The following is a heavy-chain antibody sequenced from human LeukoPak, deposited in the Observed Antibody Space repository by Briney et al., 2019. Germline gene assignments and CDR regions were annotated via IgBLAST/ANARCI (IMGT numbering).Heavy chain of an antibody. CDR3: ARQAMVRGVPEYFQH. Sequence: GESLKISCKGSGYNFISDWIGWVRQMPGKGLEWMGIIYPGDSETRYGPSFQGQVTISADKSISTAYLQWSSLKASDTAMYYCARQAMVRGVPEYFQHWGQGTLVTVSS. CDR2: IYPGDSET. CDR1: GYNFISDW. V-gene: IGHV5-51*01. J-gene: IGHJ1*01. D-gene: IGHD3-10*01.